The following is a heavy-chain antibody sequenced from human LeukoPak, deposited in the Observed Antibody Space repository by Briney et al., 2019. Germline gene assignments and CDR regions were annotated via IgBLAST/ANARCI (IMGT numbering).Heavy chain of an antibody. V-gene: IGHV3-43*02. CDR2: ITGDGAGT. D-gene: IGHD6-19*01. J-gene: IGHJ4*02. CDR1: GFSFGDYA. CDR3: AKEGPIAVANYFDY. Sequence: GGSLRLSCAASGFSFGDYAMHWVRQAPGKGLECVSLITGDGAGTYYADSVKGRFTISRDNSKNSLYLQMNGLRTQDTALYYCAKEGPIAVANYFDYWGQGTLVTVSS.